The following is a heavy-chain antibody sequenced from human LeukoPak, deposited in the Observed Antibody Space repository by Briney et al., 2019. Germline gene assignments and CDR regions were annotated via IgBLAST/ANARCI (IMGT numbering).Heavy chain of an antibody. J-gene: IGHJ4*02. D-gene: IGHD3-10*01. CDR1: GFTFSSYG. V-gene: IGHV3-33*01. CDR2: IWYDGSNK. Sequence: GGSLRLSCAASGFTFSSYGMHWVRQAPGEGLEWVAVIWYDGSNKYYADSVKGRFTISRDNSKNTLYLQMNSLRAEDTAVYYCARGRITMVRGVIIKNSALAYWGQGTLVTVSS. CDR3: ARGRITMVRGVIIKNSALAY.